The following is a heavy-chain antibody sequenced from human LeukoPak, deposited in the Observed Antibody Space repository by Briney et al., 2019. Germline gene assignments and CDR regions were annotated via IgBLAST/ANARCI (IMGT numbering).Heavy chain of an antibody. V-gene: IGHV4-59*01. CDR3: ARVVGWYGYYFDY. J-gene: IGHJ4*02. CDR1: GGSISSYY. Sequence: PSETLSLTCTVSGGSISSYYWSWIRQPPGKGLEWIGYIYYSGSTNYNPSLKSRVTISVDMSKNQFSLKLSSVTAADTAVYYCARVVGWYGYYFDYWGQGTLVTVSS. CDR2: IYYSGST. D-gene: IGHD6-19*01.